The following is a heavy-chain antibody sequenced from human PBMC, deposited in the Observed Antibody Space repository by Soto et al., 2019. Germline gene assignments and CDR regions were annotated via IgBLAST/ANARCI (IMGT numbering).Heavy chain of an antibody. V-gene: IGHV1-69*12. D-gene: IGHD5-12*01. CDR2: IIPIFGTA. J-gene: IGHJ4*02. CDR3: ARAQGYSGYEGLSN. Sequence: QVQQVQSGAEVKKPGSSVKVSCKASGGTFSSYAISWVRQAPGQGLEWMGGIIPIFGTANYAQKFQGRVTITADESTSTAYMELSSLRSEDTAVYYCARAQGYSGYEGLSNWGQGTLVTVSS. CDR1: GGTFSSYA.